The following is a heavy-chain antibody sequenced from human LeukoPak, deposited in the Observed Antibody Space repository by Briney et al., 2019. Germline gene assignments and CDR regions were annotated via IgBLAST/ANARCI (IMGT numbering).Heavy chain of an antibody. CDR1: GFTVSNNA. Sequence: GGSLRLSCVASGFTVSNNALTWFRQAPGKGLEWVAVIWYGGSDKHFADSVKGRFNISRDNSKNTLYLQMNSLRAEDTAVYYCARDPDYGDHGEAFDIWGQGTMVTVSS. CDR3: ARDPDYGDHGEAFDI. D-gene: IGHD4-17*01. J-gene: IGHJ3*02. V-gene: IGHV3-33*08. CDR2: IWYGGSDK.